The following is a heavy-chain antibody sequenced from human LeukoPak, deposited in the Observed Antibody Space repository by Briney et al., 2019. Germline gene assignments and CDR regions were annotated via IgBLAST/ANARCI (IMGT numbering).Heavy chain of an antibody. CDR3: ARAFRPRITMVRGVKYYFDY. D-gene: IGHD3-10*01. J-gene: IGHJ4*02. CDR1: GGSFSGYY. Sequence: SETLSLTCAVYGGSFSGYYWSWIRQPPGKGLEWIGEINHSGSTNYNPSLKSRVTISVDTSKNQFSLKLSSVTAADTAVYYCARAFRPRITMVRGVKYYFDYWGRGTLVTVSS. V-gene: IGHV4-34*01. CDR2: INHSGST.